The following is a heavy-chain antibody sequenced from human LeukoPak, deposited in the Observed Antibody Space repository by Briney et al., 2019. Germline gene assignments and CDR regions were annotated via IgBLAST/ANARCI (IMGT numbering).Heavy chain of an antibody. D-gene: IGHD2-2*01. CDR2: IYRTGST. CDR1: GYSINSGYY. J-gene: IGHJ6*03. CDR3: ARGDCSSTICYSPMDV. Sequence: SETLSLTCTVSGYSINSGYYWVWIRQPPGKGLEWIGSIYRTGSTNYNPSLKSRVTISVDTSKNQFPLKVRSVTAADTAVYYCARGDCSSTICYSPMDVWGKGTTVTVSS. V-gene: IGHV4-38-2*02.